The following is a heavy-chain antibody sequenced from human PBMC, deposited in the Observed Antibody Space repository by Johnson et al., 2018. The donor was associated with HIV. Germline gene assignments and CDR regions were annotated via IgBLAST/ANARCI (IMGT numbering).Heavy chain of an antibody. CDR1: VFTFADYA. Sequence: VQLVESGGAVVQPGGSLRLSCLASVFTFADYAMPWVRQAPGKGLEWVSGISWNSGSIGYADSVTGRFTISRDNAKNSLYLQMNSLRAEDTAVYYCAKAQAFRGAFDIWGQGTTVIVSS. D-gene: IGHD2/OR15-2a*01. J-gene: IGHJ3*02. V-gene: IGHV3-9*01. CDR2: ISWNSGSI. CDR3: AKAQAFRGAFDI.